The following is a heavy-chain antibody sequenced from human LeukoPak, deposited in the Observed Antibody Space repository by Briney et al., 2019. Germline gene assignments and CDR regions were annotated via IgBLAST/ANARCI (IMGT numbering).Heavy chain of an antibody. J-gene: IGHJ4*02. V-gene: IGHV4-30-4*08. D-gene: IGHD2-2*01. Sequence: PSQTLSLTCTVSGGSISSGDYYWSWIRQPPGKGLEWIGYIYYSGSTYYNPSLKSRVTISVDTSKNQFSLKLSSVTAADTAVYYCASAPQMYQLLSPFDYWGQGTLSPSPQ. CDR3: ASAPQMYQLLSPFDY. CDR2: IYYSGST. CDR1: GGSISSGDYY.